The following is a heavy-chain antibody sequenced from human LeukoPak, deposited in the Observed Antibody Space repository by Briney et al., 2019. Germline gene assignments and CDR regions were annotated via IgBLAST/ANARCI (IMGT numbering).Heavy chain of an antibody. CDR3: ARHRFNDFWSGYGY. CDR2: IYYSGST. V-gene: IGHV4-39*01. D-gene: IGHD3-3*01. Sequence: PGGSLRLSCAASGFTFSSYAMSWVRQPPGKGLEWIGSIYYSGSTYYNPSLKSRVTISVDTSKNQFSLKLSSVTAADTAVYYCARHRFNDFWSGYGYWGQGTLVTVSS. J-gene: IGHJ4*02. CDR1: GFTFSSYA.